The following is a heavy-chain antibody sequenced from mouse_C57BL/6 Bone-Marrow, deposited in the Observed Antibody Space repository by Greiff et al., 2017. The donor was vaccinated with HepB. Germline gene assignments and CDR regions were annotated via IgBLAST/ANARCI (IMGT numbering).Heavy chain of an antibody. Sequence: EVQVVESGAELVRPGASVKLSCTASGFNIKDDYMHWVKQRPEQGLEWIGWIDPENGDTEYASKFQGKATITADTSSNTAYLQLSSLTSADTAVYYCTTKAQATSWGQGTLVTVSA. CDR1: GFNIKDDY. CDR3: TTKAQATS. V-gene: IGHV14-4*01. CDR2: IDPENGDT. D-gene: IGHD3-2*02. J-gene: IGHJ3*01.